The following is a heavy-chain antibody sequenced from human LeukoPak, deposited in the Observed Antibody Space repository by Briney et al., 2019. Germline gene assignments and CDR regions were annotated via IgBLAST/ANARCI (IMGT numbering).Heavy chain of an antibody. CDR2: ISYDGNNK. CDR3: ARESKYNFWSGSYYQHYYMDV. V-gene: IGHV3-30*03. J-gene: IGHJ6*03. D-gene: IGHD3-3*01. CDR1: GFTFSNYG. Sequence: PGRSLRLSCAASGFTFSNYGIHWVRQAPGKGLEWVAVISYDGNNKYYADSVRGRFTISRDNSKNTLYLQMNSLRAEDTAVYYCARESKYNFWSGSYYQHYYMDVWGKGTTVTVSS.